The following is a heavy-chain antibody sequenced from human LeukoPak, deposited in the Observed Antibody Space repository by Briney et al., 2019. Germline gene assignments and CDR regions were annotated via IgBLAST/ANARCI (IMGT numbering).Heavy chain of an antibody. CDR2: ISGNGGAT. V-gene: IGHV3-23*01. CDR1: GFTVSSNY. J-gene: IGHJ5*02. Sequence: PGGSLRLSCAASGFTVSSNYMSWVRQAPGKGLEWVSFISGNGGATHYAESVKGRLTISRDNSKNMVFLQMNGLRVEDTAVYYCAKDDGYNYYNWFDPWGQGTLVTVSS. D-gene: IGHD5-24*01. CDR3: AKDDGYNYYNWFDP.